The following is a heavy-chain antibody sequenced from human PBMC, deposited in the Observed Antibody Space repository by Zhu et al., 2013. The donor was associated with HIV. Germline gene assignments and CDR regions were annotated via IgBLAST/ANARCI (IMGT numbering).Heavy chain of an antibody. CDR3: AKTDDTWRHIAD. CDR1: GFTFRSSA. Sequence: EVQLLESGGGLVQPGESLRLSCAASGFTFRSSALTWVRQAPGKGLEWLSTISRSGADTYYADSAKGRFISSRDNSRSIMSLAMNSLRAEDTAILYCAKTDDTWRHIADWGQGTLVTVSS. V-gene: IGHV3-23*01. D-gene: IGHD1-1*01. J-gene: IGHJ1*01. CDR2: ISRSGADT.